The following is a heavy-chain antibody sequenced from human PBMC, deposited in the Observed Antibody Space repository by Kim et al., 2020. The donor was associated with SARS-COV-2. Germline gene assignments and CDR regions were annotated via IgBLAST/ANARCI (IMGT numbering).Heavy chain of an antibody. CDR1: GGSISSSSYY. J-gene: IGHJ4*02. Sequence: SETLSLTCTVSGGSISSSSYYWGWIRQPPGKGLEWIGSIYYSGSTYYNPSLKSRVTISVDTSKNQFSLKLSSVTAADTAVYYCASTYCGGDCYSGADFDYWGQGTLVTVSS. CDR2: IYYSGST. CDR3: ASTYCGGDCYSGADFDY. D-gene: IGHD2-21*02. V-gene: IGHV4-39*07.